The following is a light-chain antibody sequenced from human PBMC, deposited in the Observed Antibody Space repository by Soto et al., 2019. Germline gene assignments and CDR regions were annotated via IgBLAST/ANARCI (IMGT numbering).Light chain of an antibody. Sequence: VLSQTPLSLSVTPGQPAPISCRSNQSLLHTDGKDHLYWFLQKPGQPPKLLIYEVSNRFSGVTERFSGSGSGTDFTLKISRLEAEDVGVYYCMQSTYLPLTFGGGTKVEIK. CDR1: QSLLHTDGKDH. CDR3: MQSTYLPLT. J-gene: IGKJ4*01. CDR2: EVS. V-gene: IGKV2D-29*01.